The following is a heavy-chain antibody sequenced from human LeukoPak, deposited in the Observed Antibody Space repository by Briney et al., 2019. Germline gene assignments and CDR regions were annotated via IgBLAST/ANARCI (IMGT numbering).Heavy chain of an antibody. D-gene: IGHD1-1*01. CDR3: ARVGWAQGWNLDY. Sequence: SETLSLTCTVSGYSISSGYYWGWIRQPPGKGLEWIGSIYHSGTTYYNPSLKSRVTISVDTSKNQFSLRLSSVTAADTAVYYCARVGWAQGWNLDYWGQGTLVTVSS. CDR1: GYSISSGYY. V-gene: IGHV4-38-2*02. J-gene: IGHJ4*02. CDR2: IYHSGTT.